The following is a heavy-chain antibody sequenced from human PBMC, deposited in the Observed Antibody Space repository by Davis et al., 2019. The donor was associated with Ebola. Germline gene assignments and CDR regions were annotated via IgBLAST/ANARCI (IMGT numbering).Heavy chain of an antibody. V-gene: IGHV1-18*04. Sequence: MPGGSLRLSCKGSGYSFTSYCIGWVRQAPGQGLEWMGWISAYNGNTNYAQKLQGRVTMTTDTSTSTAYMELRSLRSDDTAVYYCARRIGDYGDWYYFDYWGQGTLVTVSS. CDR3: ARRIGDYGDWYYFDY. CDR2: ISAYNGNT. CDR1: GYSFTSYC. J-gene: IGHJ4*02. D-gene: IGHD4-17*01.